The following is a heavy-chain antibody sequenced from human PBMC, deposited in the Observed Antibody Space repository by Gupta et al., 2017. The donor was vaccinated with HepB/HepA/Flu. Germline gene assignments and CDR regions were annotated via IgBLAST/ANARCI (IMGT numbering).Heavy chain of an antibody. CDR1: GRSISSSSYY. CDR3: ARGELGHYYYYYYMDV. J-gene: IGHJ6*03. V-gene: IGHV4-39*01. CDR2: IYYSGST. Sequence: QLQLQESGPGLVKPSETLSLTCPVSGRSISSSSYYWGWIRPPPGKGLEWIGSIYYSGSTYYNPSLKSRVTISVDTSKNQFSLKLSSVTAADTAVYYCARGELGHYYYYYYMDVWGKGTTVTVSS. D-gene: IGHD7-27*01.